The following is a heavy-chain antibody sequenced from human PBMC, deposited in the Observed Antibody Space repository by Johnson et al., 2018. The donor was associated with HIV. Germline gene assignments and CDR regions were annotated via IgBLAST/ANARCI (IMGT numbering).Heavy chain of an antibody. CDR2: IYSGGST. Sequence: VQLVESGGDLVQPGGSLRLSCAASGFTVNNKYMSWVRQPPGKGLEWVSVIYSGGSTYYADSVKGRFTISRDNSKNTLYLQMNSLRAEDTAVYYCAREDQDAFDIWGQGTMVTVSS. J-gene: IGHJ3*02. V-gene: IGHV3-66*01. CDR1: GFTVNNKY. CDR3: AREDQDAFDI.